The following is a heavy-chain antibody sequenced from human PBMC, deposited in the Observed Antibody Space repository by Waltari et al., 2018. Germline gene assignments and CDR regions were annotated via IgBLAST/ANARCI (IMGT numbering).Heavy chain of an antibody. V-gene: IGHV1-69*05. CDR3: ARGGSSGWLPWYFDL. J-gene: IGHJ2*01. D-gene: IGHD6-19*01. CDR1: GGTFSSYA. Sequence: QVQLVQSGAEVKKPGSSVKVSCKASGGTFSSYAISWVRQAPGQGLEWMGGTIPIFGTATYAQKFQGRVTITTDESTSTAYMELSSLRSEDTAVYYCARGGSSGWLPWYFDLWGRGTLVTVSS. CDR2: TIPIFGTA.